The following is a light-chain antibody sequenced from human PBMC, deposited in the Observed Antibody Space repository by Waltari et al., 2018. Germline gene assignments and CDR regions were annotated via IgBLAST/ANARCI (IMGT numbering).Light chain of an antibody. J-gene: IGLJ2*01. CDR3: QVWDSHTVV. CDR1: HIGTKA. Sequence: SYVLTQLSSMSVTPGQTARIVCGGRHIGTKAVHWNQRKAGQAPLLVLHDVDTRPSGIPDRFSGTNSGDTATLTISGVEAEDEADYFCQVWDSHTVVFGGGTNLTVL. CDR2: DVD. V-gene: IGLV3-21*02.